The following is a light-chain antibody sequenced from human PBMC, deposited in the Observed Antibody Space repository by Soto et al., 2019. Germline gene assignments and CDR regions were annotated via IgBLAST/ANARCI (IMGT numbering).Light chain of an antibody. CDR1: SSDVGGYNY. J-gene: IGLJ1*01. Sequence: QSALTQPASVSGSPGQSISISCTGTSSDVGGYNYVSWYQQHPGKTPKLIIYKVSNRPSGVSNRFSGSKSGNTASLTISGRQSDDEADYDSISYTRSTTYVFGTGTKLAVL. CDR2: KVS. CDR3: ISYTRSTTYV. V-gene: IGLV2-14*01.